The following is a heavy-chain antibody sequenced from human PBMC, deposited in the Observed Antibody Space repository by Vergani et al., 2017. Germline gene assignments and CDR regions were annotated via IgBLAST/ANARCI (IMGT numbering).Heavy chain of an antibody. CDR3: ARSGYCAHGVCYMTYYYYMDV. D-gene: IGHD2-8*01. CDR2: INWNSDSI. Sequence: EVQLVESGGGLVQPGRSLRLSCAASGFTFDDYAMHWVRQDPGKGLEWVSGINWNSDSIAYADSVKGRFTISRDNAKNSLYLQMNNLRAADTAVYYCARSGYCAHGVCYMTYYYYMDVWGKGTAVTVSS. CDR1: GFTFDDYA. V-gene: IGHV3-9*01. J-gene: IGHJ6*03.